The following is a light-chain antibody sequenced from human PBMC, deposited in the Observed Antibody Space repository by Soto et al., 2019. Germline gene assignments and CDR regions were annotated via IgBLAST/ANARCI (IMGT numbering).Light chain of an antibody. CDR3: SSYTRSSNDV. CDR2: EVS. V-gene: IGLV2-14*01. J-gene: IGLJ1*01. CDR1: SSDVGGYNY. Sequence: QSALTQPASVSGSPGQSITISCTGTSSDVGGYNYVSWYQQYPGKAPKLMIYEVSNRPSGVSNRFSGSKSGNTASLTISGLQAEDEANYYCSSYTRSSNDVFGAGTKVTVL.